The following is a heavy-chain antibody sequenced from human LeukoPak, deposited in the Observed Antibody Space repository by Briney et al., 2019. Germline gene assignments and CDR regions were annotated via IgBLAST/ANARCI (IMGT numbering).Heavy chain of an antibody. CDR2: IYHSGST. J-gene: IGHJ4*02. CDR1: GGSISTYY. CDR3: ARGGGYASPIGY. D-gene: IGHD5-12*01. Sequence: SETLSLTCTLSGGSISTYYWSRIRQPPGKGLEWIGYIYHSGSTNYSPSLKSRVTISVDTSKNQFSLKLSSVTAADTAVYYCARGGGYASPIGYWGQGALVTVSS. V-gene: IGHV4-59*01.